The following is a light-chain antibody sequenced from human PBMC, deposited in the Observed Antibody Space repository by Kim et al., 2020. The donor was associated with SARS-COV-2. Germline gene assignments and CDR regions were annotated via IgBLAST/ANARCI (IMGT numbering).Light chain of an antibody. J-gene: IGKJ1*01. CDR1: QPISGSH. Sequence: SPVERATLSCRSSQPISGSHLAWYQQSRGQSPRLLIYGASKRASGVEDRFSGSGSGTDFTLTINRLEPEDFAVYFCQHYGWSPRTFGQGTKVDIK. CDR2: GAS. V-gene: IGKV3-20*01. CDR3: QHYGWSPRT.